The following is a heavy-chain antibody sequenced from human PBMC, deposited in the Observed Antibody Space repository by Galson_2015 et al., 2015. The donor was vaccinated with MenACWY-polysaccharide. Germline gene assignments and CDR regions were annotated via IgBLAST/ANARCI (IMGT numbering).Heavy chain of an antibody. CDR2: IYWDDDK. J-gene: IGHJ4*02. D-gene: IGHD3-10*01. Sequence: PALVKPTQTLTLPCTFSGFSLSTGGVGVGWIRQPPGKALEWLALIYWDDDKRYSPSLKSRLTITKDTSKNQVVLTMTNMDPVDTATYYCAHSPWVRGVTFSYFDYWGQGTLVTVSS. CDR3: AHSPWVRGVTFSYFDY. CDR1: GFSLSTGGVG. V-gene: IGHV2-5*02.